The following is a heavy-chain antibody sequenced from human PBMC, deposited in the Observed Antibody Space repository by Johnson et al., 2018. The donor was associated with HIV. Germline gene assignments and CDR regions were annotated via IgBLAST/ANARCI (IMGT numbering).Heavy chain of an antibody. CDR2: ISYDGSNK. CDR3: AKVARTYYYGSGSETDAFDI. Sequence: QVQLVESGGVVVQPGGSLRLSCAASGFTFSNYAIHWVRQAPGKGLEWVAIISYDGSNKYYAASVKGRFTISRDNSKNTLYLQMNSLRAEDTAVYYCAKVARTYYYGSGSETDAFDIWGQGTMVTVSS. V-gene: IGHV3-30*04. J-gene: IGHJ3*02. D-gene: IGHD3-10*01. CDR1: GFTFSNYA.